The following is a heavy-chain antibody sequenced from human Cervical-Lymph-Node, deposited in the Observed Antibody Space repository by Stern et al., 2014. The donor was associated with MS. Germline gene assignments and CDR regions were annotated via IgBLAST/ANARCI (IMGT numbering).Heavy chain of an antibody. CDR3: TTVMVRGVSRFDP. CDR1: GFTLGDAW. J-gene: IGHJ5*02. D-gene: IGHD3-10*01. Sequence: VQLVESGGALVQPGGSLRLSCAAAGFTLGDAWMSWVRQAPGKGLEWVGRINSTWDGGTTDYAEPVKGSFTISRDDSKNTLDLQMNSLKSEDTAVYYCTTVMVRGVSRFDPWGQGTRVTVSS. V-gene: IGHV3-15*02. CDR2: INSTWDGGTT.